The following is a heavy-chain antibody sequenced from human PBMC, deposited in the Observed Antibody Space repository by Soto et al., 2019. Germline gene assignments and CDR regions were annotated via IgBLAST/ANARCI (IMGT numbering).Heavy chain of an antibody. CDR2: TYYRSKWYN. V-gene: IGHV6-1*01. CDR1: GDSVSSNSAA. Sequence: SQTLSLTCAISGDSVSSNSAAWNWIRQSPSRGLEWLGRTYYRSKWYNDYAVSVKSRITINPDTSKNQFSLQLNSVTPEDTAVYYCARDGDIVVVPAAISEFYYYYGMDVWGQGT. D-gene: IGHD2-2*02. CDR3: ARDGDIVVVPAAISEFYYYYGMDV. J-gene: IGHJ6*02.